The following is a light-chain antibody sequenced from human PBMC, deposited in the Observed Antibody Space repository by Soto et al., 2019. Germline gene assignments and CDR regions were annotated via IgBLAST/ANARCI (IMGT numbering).Light chain of an antibody. CDR1: SSDVGGYNY. Sequence: QSALTQPASVSGSPGQSITISCTGTSSDVGGYNYVSWYQQHPGKAPKLMIYDVSNRPSGVSNRFSGSKSGNTASPTISGLKAEDEADYSCSSYTSSSTYVFGTGTKVTVL. V-gene: IGLV2-14*01. CDR2: DVS. J-gene: IGLJ1*01. CDR3: SSYTSSSTYV.